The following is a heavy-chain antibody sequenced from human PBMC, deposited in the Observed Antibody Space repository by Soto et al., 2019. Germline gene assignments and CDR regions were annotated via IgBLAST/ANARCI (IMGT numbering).Heavy chain of an antibody. CDR2: FDPEDGET. CDR3: ATGFIVVVINGSAFDI. D-gene: IGHD3-22*01. V-gene: IGHV1-24*01. J-gene: IGHJ3*02. Sequence: GASVKVSCKVSGYTLTELSMHWVRQAPGKGLEWMGGFDPEDGETIYAQKFQGRVTMTEDTSTDTAYMELSSLRSEDTAVYYCATGFIVVVINGSAFDIWGQGTMVTVSS. CDR1: GYTLTELS.